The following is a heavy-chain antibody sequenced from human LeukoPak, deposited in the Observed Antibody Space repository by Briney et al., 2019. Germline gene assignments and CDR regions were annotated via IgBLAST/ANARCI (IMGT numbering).Heavy chain of an antibody. Sequence: PSETLSLTCTVSGGSISSSSYYWGWIRQPPGKGLEWIGSIYYSGSTNYNPSLKGRVTIYVDTSRNQFSLKLSSVTAADTAVYYCARQGYCSSTSCYNRGFFDYWGQGTLVTVSS. CDR1: GGSISSSSYY. CDR3: ARQGYCSSTSCYNRGFFDY. CDR2: IYYSGST. J-gene: IGHJ4*02. V-gene: IGHV4-39*01. D-gene: IGHD2-2*01.